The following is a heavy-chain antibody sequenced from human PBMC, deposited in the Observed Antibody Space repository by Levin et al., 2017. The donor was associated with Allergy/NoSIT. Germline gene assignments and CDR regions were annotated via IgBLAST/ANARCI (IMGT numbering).Heavy chain of an antibody. CDR1: GFTFGDYA. Sequence: GGSLRLSCTASGFTFGDYAMSWFRQAPGKGLEWVGFIRSKAYGGTTEYAASVKGRFTISRDDSKSIAYLQMNSLKTEDTAVYYCTGIVVVSDDAFDIWGQGTMVTVSS. CDR2: IRSKAYGGTT. J-gene: IGHJ3*02. V-gene: IGHV3-49*03. CDR3: TGIVVVSDDAFDI. D-gene: IGHD3-22*01.